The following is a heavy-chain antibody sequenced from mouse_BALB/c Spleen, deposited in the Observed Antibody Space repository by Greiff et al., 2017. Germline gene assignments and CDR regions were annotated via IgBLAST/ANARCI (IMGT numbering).Heavy chain of an antibody. Sequence: VQLQQSGPELVKPGASVKLSCTASGFSFTSYYMYWVKQRPGKGLEWIGRIDPDNGSTKYNPKFKGKATITADTSSNTAYMQLSSLTSEDTAVYYCARSNNARGGDIDYWGEGTTVTVSS. J-gene: IGHJ1*01. V-gene: IGHV14-3*02. CDR2: IDPDNGST. CDR1: GFSFTSYY. CDR3: ARSNNARGGDIDY. D-gene: IGHD2-13*01.